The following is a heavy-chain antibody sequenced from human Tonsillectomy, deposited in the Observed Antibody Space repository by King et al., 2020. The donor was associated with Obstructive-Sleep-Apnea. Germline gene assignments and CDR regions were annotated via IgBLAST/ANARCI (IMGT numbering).Heavy chain of an antibody. J-gene: IGHJ4*02. CDR1: GFTFSSYA. Sequence: VQLVESGGGLVQPGGSLRLSCAASGFTFSSYAMSWVRQAPGKGLEWVSAISGSGGSTYYADSVKGRFTISRDNSKNTLYLQMNSLRAEDTAVYYCAKDLVGDTTPGGGSFDYWGQGTLVTVSS. V-gene: IGHV3-23*04. D-gene: IGHD1-26*01. CDR3: AKDLVGDTTPGGGSFDY. CDR2: ISGSGGST.